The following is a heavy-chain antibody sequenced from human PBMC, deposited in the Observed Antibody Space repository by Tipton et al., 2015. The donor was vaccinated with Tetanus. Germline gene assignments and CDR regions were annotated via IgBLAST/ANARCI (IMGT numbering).Heavy chain of an antibody. Sequence: MQLVQSGAEVKKPGESLKISCKGSGYSFTSYWIGWVRQMPGKGLAWMGIIYPGDSDTRYSPSFQGQVPISADKSISTAYLQWSSLKASDTAMYYCARRVPEDYYDSSGWDAFDIWGQGTMVTVSS. CDR2: IYPGDSDT. CDR1: GYSFTSYW. V-gene: IGHV5-51*01. D-gene: IGHD3-22*01. CDR3: ARRVPEDYYDSSGWDAFDI. J-gene: IGHJ3*02.